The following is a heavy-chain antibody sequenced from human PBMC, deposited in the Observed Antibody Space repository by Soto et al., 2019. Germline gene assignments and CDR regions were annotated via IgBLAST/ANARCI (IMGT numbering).Heavy chain of an antibody. Sequence: GGSLRLSCAASGPTFSNYWMSWVRQAPGKGLEWVANIKQDGYEKYYVDSVKGRLNISRDNAKNSLYLQMNSLRAEDTAVYYCARGACSTSSLSVVKYGMDVWGQGTTVTVSS. V-gene: IGHV3-7*01. CDR3: ARGACSTSSLSVVKYGMDV. J-gene: IGHJ6*02. D-gene: IGHD2-2*01. CDR1: GPTFSNYW. CDR2: IKQDGYEK.